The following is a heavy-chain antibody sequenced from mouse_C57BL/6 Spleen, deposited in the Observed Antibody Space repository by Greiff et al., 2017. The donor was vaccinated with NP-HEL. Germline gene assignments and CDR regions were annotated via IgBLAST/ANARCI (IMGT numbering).Heavy chain of an antibody. V-gene: IGHV14-3*01. D-gene: IGHD2-4*01. CDR2: IDPANGNT. J-gene: IGHJ3*01. CDR3: ARTSYDYDGWFAY. CDR1: GFNIKNTY. Sequence: EVKLVESVAELVRPGASVKLSCTASGFNIKNTYMHWVKQRPEQGLEWIGRIDPANGNTKYAPKFQGKATITADTSSNTAYLQLSSLTSEDTAIYYCARTSYDYDGWFAYWGQGTLVTVSA.